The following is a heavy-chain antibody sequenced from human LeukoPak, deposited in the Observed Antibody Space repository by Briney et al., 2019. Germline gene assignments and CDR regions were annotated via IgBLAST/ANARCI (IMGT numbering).Heavy chain of an antibody. D-gene: IGHD3-3*01. J-gene: IGHJ1*01. CDR3: ARGPRAVDSYYDFWSGYYTTSAEYFQH. V-gene: IGHV4-34*01. CDR2: INHSGST. CDR1: GGSISSYY. Sequence: SETLSLTCTVSGGSISSYYWSWIRQPPGKGLEWIGEINHSGSTNYNPSLKSRVTISVDTSKNQFYLKLSSVTAADTAVYYCARGPRAVDSYYDFWSGYYTTSAEYFQHWGQGTLVTVSS.